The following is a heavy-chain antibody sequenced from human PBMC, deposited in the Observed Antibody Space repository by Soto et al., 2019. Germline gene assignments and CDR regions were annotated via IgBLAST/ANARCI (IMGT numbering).Heavy chain of an antibody. CDR2: ISGSGDRT. J-gene: IGHJ2*01. CDR3: AKPPTTKTTYNWYLDL. CDR1: GFTFRNYA. V-gene: IGHV3-23*01. D-gene: IGHD1-26*01. Sequence: GRSLILSCEGSGFTFRNYAMAWFRQAPGKGLEWVSGISGSGDRTFYADSVEGRFTVSRDNSKNTLYLQMNSLRAEDTALYYCAKPPTTKTTYNWYLDLWGRGDLVTV.